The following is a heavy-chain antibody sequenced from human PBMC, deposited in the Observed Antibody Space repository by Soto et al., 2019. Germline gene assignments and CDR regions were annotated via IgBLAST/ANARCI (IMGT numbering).Heavy chain of an antibody. J-gene: IGHJ6*02. D-gene: IGHD6-19*01. CDR3: ARSAGPRTYSSGWYSYYGMDV. V-gene: IGHV4-34*01. CDR2: INHSGST. Sequence: QVQLQQWGAGLLKPSETLSLTCAVYGGSFSGYYWSWIRQPPGKGLEWIGEINHSGSTNYNPSLKSRVTISVDTSKNQFSLKLSSVTAADTAVYYCARSAGPRTYSSGWYSYYGMDVWGQGTTVTVS. CDR1: GGSFSGYY.